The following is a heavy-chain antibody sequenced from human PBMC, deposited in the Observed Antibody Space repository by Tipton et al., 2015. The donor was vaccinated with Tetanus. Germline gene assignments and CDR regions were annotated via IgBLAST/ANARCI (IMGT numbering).Heavy chain of an antibody. V-gene: IGHV3-30-3*01. CDR2: IAHDGNYK. CDR1: GITFSSFA. Sequence: RSLRLSCAASGITFSSFAMHWVRQAPGKGLEWVSFIAHDGNYKYEVESVKGRFTISRDNSGSTLFLQMNSLRAEDTAVYSCARGMAEASNCGGDCYSDYWGQGTLVTVSS. CDR3: ARGMAEASNCGGDCYSDY. J-gene: IGHJ4*02. D-gene: IGHD2-21*02.